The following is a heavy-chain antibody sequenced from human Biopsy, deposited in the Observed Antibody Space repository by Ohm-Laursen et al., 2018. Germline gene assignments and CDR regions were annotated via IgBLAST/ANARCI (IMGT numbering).Heavy chain of an antibody. Sequence: ATLSLTCSVSGGSMTGYDWSWIRLAPGKGLEWIGYIYYSGGIKYNPSLASRVTFSVDMSKSQFSLKLYSVTAADTAVYYCARVEAGTYDALDIWGQGTLVAVSA. V-gene: IGHV4-59*01. CDR2: IYYSGGI. CDR3: ARVEAGTYDALDI. CDR1: GGSMTGYD. J-gene: IGHJ3*02. D-gene: IGHD6-19*01.